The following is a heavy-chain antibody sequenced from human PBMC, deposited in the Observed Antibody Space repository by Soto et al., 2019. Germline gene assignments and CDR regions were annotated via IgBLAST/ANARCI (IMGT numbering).Heavy chain of an antibody. Sequence: SLTCTVTGASVSSGGYYWTWIRQPPGKGLEWIGYIYYRGSTNYNPSLKSRVTISLDTSNNQFSLRLSSVTAADTAVYYCARTFCSTNSCQAHDMDVWGQGTTVTVSS. J-gene: IGHJ6*02. CDR3: ARTFCSTNSCQAHDMDV. CDR1: GASVSSGGYY. V-gene: IGHV4-61*08. CDR2: IYYRGST. D-gene: IGHD2-2*01.